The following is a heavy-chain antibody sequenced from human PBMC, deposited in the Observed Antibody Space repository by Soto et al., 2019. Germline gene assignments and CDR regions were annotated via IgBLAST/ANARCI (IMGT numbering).Heavy chain of an antibody. CDR1: GYTFTGYY. CDR2: INPNSGGT. J-gene: IGHJ5*02. D-gene: IGHD2-2*01. V-gene: IGHV1-2*04. CDR3: ARHRGVWGYCSSTSCRNNRFEP. Sequence: ASVKVSCKASGYTFTGYYMHWVRQAPGQGLEWMGWINPNSGGTNYAQKFQGWVTMTRDTSISTAYMELSRLRSDDTAVYYCARHRGVWGYCSSTSCRNNRFEPWGQGTLVTVSS.